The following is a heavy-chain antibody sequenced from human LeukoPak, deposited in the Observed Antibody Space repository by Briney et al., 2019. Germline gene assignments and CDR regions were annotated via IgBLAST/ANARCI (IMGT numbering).Heavy chain of an antibody. CDR3: ARQAVNSSGRYEAFDI. Sequence: GGSLRLSCAASGFTFSSYSMNWVRQAPGKGLEWVSSISSSSSYIYYADSVKGRFTISRDNAKNSLYLQMNSLRAEDTAVYYCARQAVNSSGRYEAFDIWGQGTMVTVSS. V-gene: IGHV3-21*01. D-gene: IGHD6-19*01. J-gene: IGHJ3*02. CDR1: GFTFSSYS. CDR2: ISSSSSYI.